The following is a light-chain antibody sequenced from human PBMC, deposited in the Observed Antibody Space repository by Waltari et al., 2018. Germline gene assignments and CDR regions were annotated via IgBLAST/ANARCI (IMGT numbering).Light chain of an antibody. Sequence: QSALTQPASVSGSPGQSITISCTGATSDAGGYNSVSWYQQRPGNTPKLLIFDVSNRPSGFSNRFSGSKSGNTASLTISGLQAEDEAAYYCGSYTGSTTWVFGGGTKLTVL. CDR1: TSDAGGYNS. CDR2: DVS. J-gene: IGLJ3*02. V-gene: IGLV2-14*01. CDR3: GSYTGSTTWV.